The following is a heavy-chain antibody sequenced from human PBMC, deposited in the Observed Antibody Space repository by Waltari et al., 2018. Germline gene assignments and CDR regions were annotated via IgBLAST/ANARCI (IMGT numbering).Heavy chain of an antibody. CDR3: ARQLWAGPGAFDI. D-gene: IGHD5-18*01. V-gene: IGHV1-46*01. CDR1: GYTFTSYY. Sequence: QVQLVQSGAEVKKPGASVKVSCKASGYTFTSYYMHWVRQAPGQGLEWMGIINPSGGSTSYAQKCQGRVTMTRDTSTSTVYMERSSLRSEDTAVYYCARQLWAGPGAFDIWGQGTMVTVSS. CDR2: INPSGGST. J-gene: IGHJ3*02.